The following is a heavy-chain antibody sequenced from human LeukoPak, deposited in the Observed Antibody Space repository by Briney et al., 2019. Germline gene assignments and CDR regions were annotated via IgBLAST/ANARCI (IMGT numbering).Heavy chain of an antibody. CDR2: ISYDGSNK. V-gene: IGHV3-30-3*01. CDR1: GFTFSSYA. Sequence: PGGSLRLSCAASGFTFSSYAMHWVRQAPGKGLEWVAVISYDGSNKYYADSVKGRFTISRDNSKNTLYLQMNSLRAEDTAVYYCAKDRAPLPEGATDYWGQGTLVTVSS. J-gene: IGHJ4*02. D-gene: IGHD1-26*01. CDR3: AKDRAPLPEGATDY.